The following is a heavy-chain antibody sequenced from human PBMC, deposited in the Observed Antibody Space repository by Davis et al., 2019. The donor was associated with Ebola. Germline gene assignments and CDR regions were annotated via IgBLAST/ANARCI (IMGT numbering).Heavy chain of an antibody. CDR1: GGSISSSSYY. Sequence: SETLSLTCTVSGGSISSSSYYWGWIRQPPGKGLAWIGSIYYSVSTYYNPSLKSRVTISVDTSKNQFSLKLSSVTAADTAVYYCARGGVRLRFGIIDYWGQGTLVTVSS. J-gene: IGHJ4*02. V-gene: IGHV4-39*01. CDR3: ARGGVRLRFGIIDY. D-gene: IGHD3-3*01. CDR2: IYYSVST.